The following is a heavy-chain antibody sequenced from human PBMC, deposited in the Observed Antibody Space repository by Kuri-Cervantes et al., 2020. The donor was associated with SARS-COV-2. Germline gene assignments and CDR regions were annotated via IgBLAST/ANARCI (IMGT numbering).Heavy chain of an antibody. CDR3: ARWYNWNYFDS. V-gene: IGHV2-5*01. D-gene: IGHD1-20*01. CDR1: GFSLSTSGVG. CDR2: MYWNDDK. Sequence: SGPTLVKPTQTLTLTCTFSGFSLSTSGVGVGWVRQPPGKALEWLALMYWNDDKRYSPSLKSRLTITKDTSKNQVVLTMTNVDPVDTATLYCARWYNWNYFDSWGQGTLVTVSS. J-gene: IGHJ4*02.